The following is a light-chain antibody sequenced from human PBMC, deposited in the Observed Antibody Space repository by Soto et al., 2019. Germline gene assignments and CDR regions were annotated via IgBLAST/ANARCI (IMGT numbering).Light chain of an antibody. CDR2: SAS. CDR1: KIIGSY. V-gene: IGKV1-39*01. J-gene: IGKJ5*01. CDR3: QQSDSTHPT. Sequence: DIQMTPSPDSLSASVGDRVTLTGRASKIIGSYLNWYQHKPGKAPKLLIYSASNLQSGVQSRFSGSGSGTDFTLTISSLQPEDFATYYCQQSDSTHPTFGQGSRLEF.